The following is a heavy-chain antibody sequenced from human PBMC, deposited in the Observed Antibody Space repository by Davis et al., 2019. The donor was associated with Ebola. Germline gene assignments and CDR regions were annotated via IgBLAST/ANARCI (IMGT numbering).Heavy chain of an antibody. Sequence: PGGSLRLSCAASGFTFDAYAMHWVRQTPRRGLEWVALISGDGRTTRYGDSVKGRFTISRDNSKNSLYLQMYSLRPADTALYYCARDSSDIGYEDFNCFDSWGQGSLVTVSS. CDR1: GFTFDAYA. V-gene: IGHV3-43*02. CDR3: ARDSSDIGYEDFNCFDS. D-gene: IGHD2-15*01. CDR2: ISGDGRTT. J-gene: IGHJ5*01.